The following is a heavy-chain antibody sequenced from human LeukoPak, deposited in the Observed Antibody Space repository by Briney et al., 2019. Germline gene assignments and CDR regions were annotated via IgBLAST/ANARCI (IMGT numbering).Heavy chain of an antibody. V-gene: IGHV1-2*06. D-gene: IGHD3-10*01. CDR2: INPNSGGT. CDR1: GYTFTGYY. CDR3: ASETMVRETTVDY. J-gene: IGHJ4*02. Sequence: GASVKVSCKASGYTFTGYYMHWVRQAPGQGLEWMGRINPNSGGTNYAQKFQGRVTMTRDTSISTAYMELSRLRSDDTAVYYCASETMVRETTVDYWGQGTLVTVSS.